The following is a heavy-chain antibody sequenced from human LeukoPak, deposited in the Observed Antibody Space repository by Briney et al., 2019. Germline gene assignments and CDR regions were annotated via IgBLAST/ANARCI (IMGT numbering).Heavy chain of an antibody. V-gene: IGHV1-2*02. CDR1: GYTFTGYY. Sequence: GASVKVSCKASGYTFTGYYMHWVRQAPGQGLEWMGWINPNSGGTNYAQKFQGRVTMTRDTSISTAYMELSRLRSDDTAVYYCARYSYGYRDNAFDIWGQGTMVTVSS. J-gene: IGHJ3*02. CDR3: ARYSYGYRDNAFDI. D-gene: IGHD5-18*01. CDR2: INPNSGGT.